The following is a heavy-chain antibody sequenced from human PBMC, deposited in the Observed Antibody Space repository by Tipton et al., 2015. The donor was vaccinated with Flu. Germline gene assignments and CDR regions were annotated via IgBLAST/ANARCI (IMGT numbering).Heavy chain of an antibody. V-gene: IGHV4-38-2*01. CDR1: GYSISSGYY. D-gene: IGHD3-3*01. CDR2: IYHSGST. J-gene: IGHJ4*02. Sequence: TLSLTCAVSGYSISSGYYWGWIRQPPGKGLEWIGSIYHSGSTYYNPSLKSRVTISVDTSKNQFSLKLSSVTAADTAVYYCVRGAYDFWSGYPTHYFDYWGQGTLVTVSS. CDR3: VRGAYDFWSGYPTHYFDY.